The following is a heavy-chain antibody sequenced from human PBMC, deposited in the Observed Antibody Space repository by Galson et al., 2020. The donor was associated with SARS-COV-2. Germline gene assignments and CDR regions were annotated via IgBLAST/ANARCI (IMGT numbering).Heavy chain of an antibody. CDR2: ITSSGSTI. D-gene: IGHD3-10*01. CDR1: GFTFSDYY. V-gene: IGHV3-11*01. Sequence: GESLKISCAASGFTFSDYYMTWIRQAPGKGLEWISYITSSGSTIYYADSVKGRFTISRDNAKNSLYLQMNSLRAEDTAVYYCARIIYGTSFDYWGQGTLVTVSS. J-gene: IGHJ4*02. CDR3: ARIIYGTSFDY.